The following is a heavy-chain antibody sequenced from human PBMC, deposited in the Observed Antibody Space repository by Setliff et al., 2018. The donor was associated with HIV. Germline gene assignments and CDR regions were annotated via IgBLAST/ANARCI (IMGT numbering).Heavy chain of an antibody. Sequence: GGSLRLSCAASGFTFRNYWMHWVRQAPGKGLVWVSRIDGDGSGTSYADSVQGRFTISRDNAKNTLYLQMNSLRAEDTAVYYCAKQRYYDGNDGFDVWGQGTMVTVSS. CDR3: AKQRYYDGNDGFDV. D-gene: IGHD3-3*01. CDR1: GFTFRNYW. CDR2: IDGDGSGT. J-gene: IGHJ3*01. V-gene: IGHV3-74*01.